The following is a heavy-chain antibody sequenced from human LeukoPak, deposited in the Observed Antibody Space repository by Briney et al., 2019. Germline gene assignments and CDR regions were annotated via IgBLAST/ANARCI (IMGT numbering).Heavy chain of an antibody. Sequence: SQTLSLTCTVSGGSISSGDYYWSWIRQPPGKGLEWIGYIYYSGSTYYNPSLKSRVTISVDTSKNQFSLKLSSVTAADTAVYYCARDFHYYDSSGYSRGMDVWGQGTTVTVSS. D-gene: IGHD3-22*01. CDR1: GGSISSGDYY. V-gene: IGHV4-30-4*01. CDR2: IYYSGST. J-gene: IGHJ6*02. CDR3: ARDFHYYDSSGYSRGMDV.